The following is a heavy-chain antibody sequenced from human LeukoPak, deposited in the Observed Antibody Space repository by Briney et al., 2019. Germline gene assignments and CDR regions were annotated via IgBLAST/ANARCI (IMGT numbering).Heavy chain of an antibody. CDR3: AGKRSRSHFDL. CDR2: INHSGST. J-gene: IGHJ2*01. V-gene: IGHV4-34*01. Sequence: PSETLSLTCAVYGGSFSGYYWSWIRQPPGKGLEWIGEINHSGSTNYDPSLKSRVTISVDTSKNQFSLKLSSVTAADTAVYYCAGKRSRSHFDLWGRGTLVTVSS. CDR1: GGSFSGYY. D-gene: IGHD4-17*01.